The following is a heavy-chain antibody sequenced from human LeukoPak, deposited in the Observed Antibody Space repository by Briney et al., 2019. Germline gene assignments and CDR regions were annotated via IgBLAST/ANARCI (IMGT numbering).Heavy chain of an antibody. Sequence: GASVKVSCKASGYTFTSYGISWVQQAPGQGLEWMGWISAYNGNTNYAQKLQGRVTMTTDTSTSTAYMELRSLRSDDTAVYYCAIGYCSGGSCSPFDYWGQGTLVTVSS. CDR1: GYTFTSYG. D-gene: IGHD2-15*01. J-gene: IGHJ4*02. CDR2: ISAYNGNT. V-gene: IGHV1-18*01. CDR3: AIGYCSGGSCSPFDY.